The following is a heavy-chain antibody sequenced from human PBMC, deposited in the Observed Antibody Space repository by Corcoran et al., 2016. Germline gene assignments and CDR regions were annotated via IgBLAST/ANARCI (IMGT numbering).Heavy chain of an antibody. Sequence: QVQLVQSGAEVKKPGPSVKVSCKASGYTFTSYYMHWVRQAPGQGLEWMGIINPCGGSTSYAQKFQGRVTMTRDTPTSTVYMELSSLRSEDTAVYLCASAYYEAPRGMDVWGQGTTVTVSS. CDR1: GYTFTSYY. J-gene: IGHJ6*02. CDR2: INPCGGST. D-gene: IGHD3-3*01. CDR3: ASAYYEAPRGMDV. V-gene: IGHV1-46*01.